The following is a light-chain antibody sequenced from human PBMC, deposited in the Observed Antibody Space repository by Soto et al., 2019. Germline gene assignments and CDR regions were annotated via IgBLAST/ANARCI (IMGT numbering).Light chain of an antibody. V-gene: IGLV1-44*01. CDR1: RSNIGSNS. Sequence: QSVLTQPPSASGTPGQRVTISCSGDRSNIGSNSVNWYQQLPGTAPKLLIYSNNKRPSGVPDRFSGSKSGTSASLANSGLQSDDEADYYCAAWDDSLNGRYVFGTGTKSPS. J-gene: IGLJ1*01. CDR3: AAWDDSLNGRYV. CDR2: SNN.